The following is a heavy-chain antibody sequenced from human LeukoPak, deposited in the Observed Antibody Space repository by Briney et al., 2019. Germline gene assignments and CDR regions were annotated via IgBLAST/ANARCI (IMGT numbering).Heavy chain of an antibody. V-gene: IGHV1-18*01. D-gene: IGHD2-21*02. J-gene: IGHJ6*02. CDR3: ATPLRSGGDCKLPTVCYGMDV. CDR2: ISAYNGNT. Sequence: ASVKVSCKASDYTLTSYGITWVRQAPGQGLEWMGWISAYNGNTNYAQRLQGRVTMITDTSTSTAYMELRSLRSDDTAVYYCATPLRSGGDCKLPTVCYGMDVWGQGTTVTVSS. CDR1: DYTLTSYG.